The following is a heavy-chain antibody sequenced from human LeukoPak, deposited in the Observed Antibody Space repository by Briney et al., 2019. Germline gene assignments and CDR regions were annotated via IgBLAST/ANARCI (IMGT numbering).Heavy chain of an antibody. CDR1: GFTFSIYW. J-gene: IGHJ4*02. CDR3: ASLDY. V-gene: IGHV3-74*01. CDR2: INSDGSST. Sequence: GGSLRLSCAASGFTFSIYWVHWDRQAPGKGLVWVSSINSDGSSTIYADSVKGRFTISRDNAKNTLYLQMNTLRAEDTAVYYCASLDYWGQGTPVTVSS.